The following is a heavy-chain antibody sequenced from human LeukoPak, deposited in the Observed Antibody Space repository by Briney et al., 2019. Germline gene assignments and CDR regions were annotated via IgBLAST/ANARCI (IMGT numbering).Heavy chain of an antibody. D-gene: IGHD1-26*01. V-gene: IGHV3-30-3*01. CDR3: ARDPPYSGSYYFDY. J-gene: IGHJ4*02. Sequence: GRSLRLSCAASGFTFSSYAMHWVRQAPGKGLEWVAVISYDGSNKYYADSVKGRFTISRDNSKNTLYLQMNSLRAEDTAAYYCARDPPYSGSYYFDYWGQGTLVTVSS. CDR2: ISYDGSNK. CDR1: GFTFSSYA.